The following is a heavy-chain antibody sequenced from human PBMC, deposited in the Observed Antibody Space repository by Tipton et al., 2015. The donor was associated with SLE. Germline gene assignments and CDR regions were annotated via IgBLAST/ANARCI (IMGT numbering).Heavy chain of an antibody. Sequence: TLSLTCSVSGAPVSNGNYYWSWARQPAGKGLEWIGRILISGSTNYNPSLESRVTMSVDASKNQFSLQIKDVTAADTAVYYCGRDRGIRPFEDWGQGTLVTVSS. J-gene: IGHJ4*02. D-gene: IGHD1-14*01. CDR3: GRDRGIRPFED. CDR1: GAPVSNGNYY. V-gene: IGHV4-61*02. CDR2: ILISGST.